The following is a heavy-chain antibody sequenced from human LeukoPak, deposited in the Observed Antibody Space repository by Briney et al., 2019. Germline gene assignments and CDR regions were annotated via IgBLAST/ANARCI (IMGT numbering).Heavy chain of an antibody. CDR2: ISGYNGDT. Sequence: ASVKVSCKTFGYPFSSCGINWVRQAPGQGPEWMGWISGYNGDTNYAQKFQGRVTMTTDTSTNTAYMDLRRLRSDDTAVYYCARNWGAGHPINFDYWGQGTLVTVSS. J-gene: IGHJ4*02. CDR3: ARNWGAGHPINFDY. D-gene: IGHD3-16*01. V-gene: IGHV1-18*01. CDR1: GYPFSSCG.